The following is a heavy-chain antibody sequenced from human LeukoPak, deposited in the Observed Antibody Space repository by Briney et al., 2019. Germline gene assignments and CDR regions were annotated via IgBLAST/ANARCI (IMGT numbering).Heavy chain of an antibody. CDR3: TAVAGPYDSGYYFDY. V-gene: IGHV1-69*13. J-gene: IGHJ4*02. D-gene: IGHD3-22*01. CDR1: GYTFTSYG. Sequence: GASVKVSCKASGYTFTSYGISWVRQAPGQGLEWMGGIIPIFGTANYAQKFQGRVTTTADESTSTAYMELSSLRSEDTAVYYCTAVAGPYDSGYYFDYWGQGTLVTVSS. CDR2: IIPIFGTA.